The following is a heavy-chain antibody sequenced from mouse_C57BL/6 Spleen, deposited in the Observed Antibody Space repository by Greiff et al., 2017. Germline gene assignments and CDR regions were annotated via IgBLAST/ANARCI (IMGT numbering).Heavy chain of an antibody. J-gene: IGHJ3*01. CDR1: GYAFSSSW. V-gene: IGHV1-82*01. D-gene: IGHD2-3*01. CDR2: IYPGDGDT. CDR3: ARSFDGYCAWFAY. Sequence: QVQLQQSGPELVKPGASVKISCKASGYAFSSSWMNWVKQRPGRGLEWIGRIYPGDGDTNYNGKFKGKATLTADKSSSTAYMQRSSLTSEDSAVYICARSFDGYCAWFAYWGQRTLVPVSA.